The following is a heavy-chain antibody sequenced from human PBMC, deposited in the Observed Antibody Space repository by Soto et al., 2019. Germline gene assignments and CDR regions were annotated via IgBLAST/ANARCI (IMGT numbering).Heavy chain of an antibody. D-gene: IGHD3-22*01. Sequence: QVQLVQSGAEVKKPGASVKVSCKASGYTFTSYIMHWGRQAPGQRLEWMGWINAGNGNTKYSQKFHGRVTLTRNTSARTAYMELSRLTSEDTAVYYCARGDYYYDSSGARLDEYSQQWGQGTLVTVSS. CDR1: GYTFTSYI. J-gene: IGHJ1*01. V-gene: IGHV1-3*01. CDR3: ARGDYYYDSSGARLDEYSQQ. CDR2: INAGNGNT.